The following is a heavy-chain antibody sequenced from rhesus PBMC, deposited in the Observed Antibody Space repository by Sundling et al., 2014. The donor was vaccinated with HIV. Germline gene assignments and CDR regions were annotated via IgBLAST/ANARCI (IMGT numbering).Heavy chain of an antibody. Sequence: QVTLKESGPALVKPTQTLTLTCTFSGFSLRTSGMGVGWIRQPSRKTLEWLAHIYWDDDIRYNTSLKSRLTISKDTSKNQVVLTMTNMDPMDTATYFCARSLGYCEGGVCYAGYGLDSWGQGVVVTVSS. D-gene: IGHD2-8*01. J-gene: IGHJ6*01. CDR3: ARSLGYCEGGVCYAGYGLDS. V-gene: IGHV2-174*02. CDR1: GFSLRTSGMG. CDR2: IYWDDDI.